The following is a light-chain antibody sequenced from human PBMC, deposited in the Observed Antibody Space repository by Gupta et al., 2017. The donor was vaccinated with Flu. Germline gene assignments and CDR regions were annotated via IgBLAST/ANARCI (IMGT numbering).Light chain of an antibody. CDR2: DNN. J-gene: IGLJ3*02. Sequence: QSVLTQPPSVSGAPGQRVTISCTGSNSNIGAGYNVYWYQKLPGTAPKFLIYDNNKRHSGVPDRFSAATSGTSASMAITGLQAEDEADYYCQCYENSRSCWLFGGGTKLTVL. CDR3: QCYENSRSCWL. V-gene: IGLV1-40*01. CDR1: NSNIGAGYN.